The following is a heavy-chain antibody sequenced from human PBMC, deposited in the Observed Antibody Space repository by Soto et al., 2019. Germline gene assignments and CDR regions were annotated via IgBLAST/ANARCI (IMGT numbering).Heavy chain of an antibody. D-gene: IGHD2-15*01. CDR3: ARGTSPWGCSGGSCFAENFDY. CDR2: INPSGGGT. V-gene: IGHV1-46*01. J-gene: IGHJ4*02. CDR1: GYIFASYY. Sequence: ASVKVSCKASGYIFASYYIYWVRQAPGQGLEWMGLINPSGGGTTYAQKFQGRVTMTMDTSTSTVYMELSSLRSEDTAVYYCARGTSPWGCSGGSCFAENFDYWGQGTLVTVSS.